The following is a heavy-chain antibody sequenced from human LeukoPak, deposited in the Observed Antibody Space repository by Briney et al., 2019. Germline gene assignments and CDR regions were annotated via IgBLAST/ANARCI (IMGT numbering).Heavy chain of an antibody. CDR2: INHSGST. CDR1: GGSISSSIYY. Sequence: SETLSLTCTVSGGSISSSIYYWGWIRQPPGKGLEWIGKINHSGSTNYNPSLRSRVTISVDTSNNQFSLKLRSVTAADTAVYYCARGQASDVWGKGTTVTVSS. CDR3: ARGQASDV. V-gene: IGHV4-39*07. J-gene: IGHJ6*04.